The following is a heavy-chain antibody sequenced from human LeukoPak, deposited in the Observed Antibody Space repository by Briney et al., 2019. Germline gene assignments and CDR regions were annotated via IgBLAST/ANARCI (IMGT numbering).Heavy chain of an antibody. Sequence: PSETLSLTCTVSGGSISSSSYYWGWIRQPPGKGLEWIGSIYYSGSTYYNPSLKSRVTISVDTSKNQFSLKLSSVTAADTAVYYCARGQGNYDILTGQTLTRLFDYWGQGTLVTVSS. CDR1: GGSISSSSYY. V-gene: IGHV4-39*01. CDR2: IYYSGST. J-gene: IGHJ4*02. D-gene: IGHD3-9*01. CDR3: ARGQGNYDILTGQTLTRLFDY.